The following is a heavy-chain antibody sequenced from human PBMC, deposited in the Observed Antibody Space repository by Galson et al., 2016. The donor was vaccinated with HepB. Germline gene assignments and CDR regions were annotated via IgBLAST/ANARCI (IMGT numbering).Heavy chain of an antibody. J-gene: IGHJ4*02. CDR3: AKDLTIFGMIMSPGD. D-gene: IGHD3-3*01. CDR1: GFTFSRYG. CDR2: ISYPGTSQ. V-gene: IGHV3-30*18. Sequence: SLRLSCAASGFTFSRYGMHWVRQAPGKGLEWVAVISYPGTSQYYADSVKGRFTISRDNSKNTLYLQMNSLRPEDTAVYYCAKDLTIFGMIMSPGDWGQGTLVTVSS.